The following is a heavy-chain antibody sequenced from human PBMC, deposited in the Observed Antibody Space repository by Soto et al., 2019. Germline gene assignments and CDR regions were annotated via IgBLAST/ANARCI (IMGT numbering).Heavy chain of an antibody. D-gene: IGHD6-13*01. CDR3: ATTWVLYSTYYYYMDV. J-gene: IGHJ6*03. CDR2: INHRGGST. CDR1: GYTFTSYY. Sequence: QVQLVQSGAEVMKPGASVKVSCKASGYTFTSYYMYWVRLAPGQGLVWMGIINHRGGSTSYAQKFQGRFTITRDTSTSTVYMELSSLRSEETAVYYCATTWVLYSTYYYYMDVWGKGTTVTVSS. V-gene: IGHV1-46*03.